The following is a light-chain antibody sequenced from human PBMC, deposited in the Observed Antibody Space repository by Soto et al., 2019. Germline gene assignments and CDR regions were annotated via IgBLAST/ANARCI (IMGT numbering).Light chain of an antibody. CDR2: GAS. V-gene: IGKV3-20*01. J-gene: IGKJ5*01. CDR3: QHYGRSLPIT. CDR1: QSVSSY. Sequence: EIVLTQSPATLSLSPGERATLSCRASQSVSSYLAWYQQKPGQAPRLLIYGASSRANGIPDRFSGSGSGTDLTLTISRLEPEDFAVYYGQHYGRSLPITFGQGTRLEIK.